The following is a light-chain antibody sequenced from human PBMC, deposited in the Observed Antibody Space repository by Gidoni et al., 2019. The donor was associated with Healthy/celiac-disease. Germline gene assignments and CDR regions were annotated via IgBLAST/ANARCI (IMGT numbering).Light chain of an antibody. CDR3: QQSYSTPRYX. CDR2: AAS. V-gene: IGKV1-39*01. Sequence: DIQMTQSPSSLSASVGDRVTITCRASQSISSYLNWYQQKPGKAPKLLIYAASSLQSGVPSRFSGSGSGTDFTLTISSLQPEDFATYYCQQSYSTPRYXFXQGTXLEIK. J-gene: IGKJ2*01. CDR1: QSISSY.